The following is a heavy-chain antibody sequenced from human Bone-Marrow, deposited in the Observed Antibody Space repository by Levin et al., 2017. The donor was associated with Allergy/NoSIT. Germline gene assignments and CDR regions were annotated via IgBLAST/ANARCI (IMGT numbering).Heavy chain of an antibody. D-gene: IGHD4-17*01. V-gene: IGHV3-9*01. CDR3: AKDFFRGDDYYYGMDV. Sequence: GGSLRLSCAASGFTFDDYAMHWVRQAPGKGLEWVSGISWNSGSIGYADSVKGRFTISRDNAKNSLYLQMNSLRAEDTALYYCAKDFFRGDDYYYGMDVWGQGTTVTVSS. CDR1: GFTFDDYA. J-gene: IGHJ6*02. CDR2: ISWNSGSI.